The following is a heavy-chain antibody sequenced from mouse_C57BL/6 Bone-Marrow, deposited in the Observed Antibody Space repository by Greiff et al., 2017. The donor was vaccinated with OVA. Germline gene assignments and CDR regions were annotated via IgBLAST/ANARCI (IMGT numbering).Heavy chain of an antibody. Sequence: VKLMESGPELVKPGASVKISCKASGYAFSSSWMNWVKQRPGKGLEWIGRIYPGDGDTNYNGKFKGKATLTADKSSSTAYMQLSSLTSEDSAVYFCASYDYSSGSAWFAYWGQGTLVTVSA. CDR2: IYPGDGDT. CDR3: ASYDYSSGSAWFAY. CDR1: GYAFSSSW. J-gene: IGHJ3*01. D-gene: IGHD3-2*02. V-gene: IGHV1-82*01.